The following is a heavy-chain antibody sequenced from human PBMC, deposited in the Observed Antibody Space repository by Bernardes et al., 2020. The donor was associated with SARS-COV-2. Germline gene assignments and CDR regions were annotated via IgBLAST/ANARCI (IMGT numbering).Heavy chain of an antibody. D-gene: IGHD5-12*01. J-gene: IGHJ4*02. Sequence: GSLRLSCASSGFPFDSYAMNWVRQAPGKGLEWVSTISGNGGTIFYAKSVEGRFTVSRDNSKDILYLQIRSLTADDTAIYYCAKVATTMATPLDFWGQGTLVTVSS. CDR3: AKVATTMATPLDF. CDR2: ISGNGGTI. CDR1: GFPFDSYA. V-gene: IGHV3-23*01.